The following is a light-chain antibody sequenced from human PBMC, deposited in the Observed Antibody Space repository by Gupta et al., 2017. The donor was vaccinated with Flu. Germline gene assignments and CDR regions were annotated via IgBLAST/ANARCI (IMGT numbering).Light chain of an antibody. CDR1: QSLLHSNGYNY. V-gene: IGKV2-28*01. CDR3: MQYLQSWT. J-gene: IGKJ1*01. Sequence: DIVMTQSPLSLPVTPGEPASISCRSSQSLLHSNGYNYVDWYLQKPGQSPQLLIYWGSNRAPGGPDRFSGSGSGTDFTLKISRGEDEDVGVYYCMQYLQSWTFGQGTKVEIK. CDR2: WGS.